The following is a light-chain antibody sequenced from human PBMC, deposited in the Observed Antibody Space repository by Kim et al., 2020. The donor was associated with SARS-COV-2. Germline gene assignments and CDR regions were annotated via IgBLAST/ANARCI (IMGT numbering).Light chain of an antibody. J-gene: IGKJ1*01. Sequence: DIQLTHSPPFLSACVGDRVTITCRASQGISTYLAWYQQIPGKAPKLLIYRASTLQSGVPSRFSGSGSGTEFTLTISNLQPEDFAIYYCQQLNSYPWTFGQGTKVDIK. CDR3: QQLNSYPWT. CDR1: QGISTY. V-gene: IGKV1-9*01. CDR2: RAS.